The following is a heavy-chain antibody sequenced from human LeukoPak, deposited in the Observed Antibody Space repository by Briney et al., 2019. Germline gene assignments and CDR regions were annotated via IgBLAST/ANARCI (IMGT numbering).Heavy chain of an antibody. Sequence: GGSLRLSCAASGFTFSDYAMSWVRQAPGKGLEWVSAITNGGGSTYYADSVKGRFTISRDNSKNTLYLQMNGLRADDTAIYYCAKDGGGAVAGVTSRPFDYWGQGTLVTVSS. J-gene: IGHJ4*02. CDR1: GFTFSDYA. CDR2: ITNGGGST. V-gene: IGHV3-23*01. D-gene: IGHD6-19*01. CDR3: AKDGGGAVAGVTSRPFDY.